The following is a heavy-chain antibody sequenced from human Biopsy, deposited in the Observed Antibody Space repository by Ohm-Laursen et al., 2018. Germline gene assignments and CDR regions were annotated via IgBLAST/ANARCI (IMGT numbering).Heavy chain of an antibody. V-gene: IGHV1-24*01. Sequence: ATVKISCKVSGYTLNELSMHWVRQVPGKGLEWMEGFAPENGKTVYAQNFQARVSLTEDTSTDTAYMELRSLRSEDTAVYYCAADINVWNVNYWGQGTQVTVSS. J-gene: IGHJ4*02. D-gene: IGHD1-1*01. CDR3: AADINVWNVNY. CDR1: GYTLNELS. CDR2: FAPENGKT.